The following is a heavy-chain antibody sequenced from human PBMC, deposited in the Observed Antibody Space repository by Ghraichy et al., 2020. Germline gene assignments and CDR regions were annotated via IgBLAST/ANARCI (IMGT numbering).Heavy chain of an antibody. J-gene: IGHJ5*02. V-gene: IGHV4-4*07. CDR1: GGSISSSY. D-gene: IGHD2/OR15-2a*01. Sequence: SETMSLTCTVSGGSISSSYWSWIRQTAGEGLEWIGRINPSGGTSYNPSLKSRVTMSVDTSKSHFSLKLSSVTAADTAMYYCARDVSWFDPWGQGALVTVFS. CDR3: ARDVSWFDP. CDR2: INPSGGT.